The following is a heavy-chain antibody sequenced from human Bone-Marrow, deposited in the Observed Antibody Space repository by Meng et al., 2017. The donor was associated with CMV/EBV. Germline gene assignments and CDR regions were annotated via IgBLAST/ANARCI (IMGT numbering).Heavy chain of an antibody. Sequence: ETLSLTCAVSGFTFTNAWMSWVRQAPGKGLEWVGRIKSKTDGGTTDYAAPVKGRFTISRDDSKNTLYLQMNSLKTEDTAVYYCTTDYSHYYYYGMDVWGQGTTVTFSS. D-gene: IGHD2-21*01. CDR3: TTDYSHYYYYGMDV. CDR2: IKSKTDGGTT. CDR1: GFTFTNAW. J-gene: IGHJ6*02. V-gene: IGHV3-15*01.